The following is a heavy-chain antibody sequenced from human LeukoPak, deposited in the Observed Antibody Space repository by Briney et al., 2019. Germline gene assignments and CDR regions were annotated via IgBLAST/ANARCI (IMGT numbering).Heavy chain of an antibody. J-gene: IGHJ5*02. CDR2: ISYSGST. Sequence: PSETLSLTCTVSGDYISGYYWSWIRQPPGKGLEWIGNISYSGSTNYNPSLKSRVTISVDTSKNQFSLKLSSVTAADTAVYYCARVRVAYSSSWYGFDPWGQGTLVTVSS. CDR1: GDYISGYY. CDR3: ARVRVAYSSSWYGFDP. V-gene: IGHV4-59*01. D-gene: IGHD6-13*01.